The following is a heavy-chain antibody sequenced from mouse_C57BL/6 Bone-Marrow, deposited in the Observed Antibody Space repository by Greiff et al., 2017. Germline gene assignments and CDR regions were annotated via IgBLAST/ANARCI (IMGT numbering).Heavy chain of an antibody. CDR3: ARITTVPRSYYAMDD. D-gene: IGHD1-1*01. CDR2: LTPRTVGT. Sequence: QVQLQQPGTELVKPGASVKLSCKASGYTFTSYWMHWVKQRPGQGLEWIGNLTPRTVGTTSNEKFTIKAPLTVDKSSSTAYMQLSSLTPGDSAVDYCARITTVPRSYYAMDDWGQGTSVIVSS. CDR1: GYTFTSYW. V-gene: IGHV1-53*01. J-gene: IGHJ4*01.